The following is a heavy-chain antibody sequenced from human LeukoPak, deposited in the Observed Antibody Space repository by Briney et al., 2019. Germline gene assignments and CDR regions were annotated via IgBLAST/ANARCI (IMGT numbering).Heavy chain of an antibody. CDR3: ARGEVAVAGTVGNWFDP. Sequence: PGGSLRLSCAASGFTFSDYYMSWVRQAPGKGLEWVSVIYSGGSTYYADSVKGRFTISRDNSKNTLYLQMNSLRAEDTAVYYCARGEVAVAGTVGNWFDPWGQGTLVTVSS. D-gene: IGHD6-19*01. J-gene: IGHJ5*02. V-gene: IGHV3-53*01. CDR1: GFTFSDYY. CDR2: IYSGGST.